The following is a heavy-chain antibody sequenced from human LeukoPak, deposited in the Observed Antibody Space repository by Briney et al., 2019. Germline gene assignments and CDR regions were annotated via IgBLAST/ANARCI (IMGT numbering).Heavy chain of an antibody. CDR2: IYYSGST. V-gene: IGHV4-59*01. J-gene: IGHJ6*03. CDR1: GGSISSYY. D-gene: IGHD3-3*01. Sequence: SETLSLTCTVSGGSISSYYWSWIRQPPGKGLEWIGYIYYSGSTNYNPSLKSRVTISVDTSKNQFSLKLSSVAAADTAVYYCARMLLTYYDFWSGYSLWGYYYMDVWGKGTTVTVSS. CDR3: ARMLLTYYDFWSGYSLWGYYYMDV.